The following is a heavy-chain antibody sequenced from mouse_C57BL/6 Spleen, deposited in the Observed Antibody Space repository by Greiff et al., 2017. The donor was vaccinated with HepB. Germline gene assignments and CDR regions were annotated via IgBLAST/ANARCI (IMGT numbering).Heavy chain of an antibody. CDR1: GYTFTDYN. Sequence: EVQLKQSGPELVKPGASVKIPCKASGYTFTDYNMDWVKQRHGKSLEWIGDINPNNGSTNYNQKFKGKATLTVDKSSSTAYMELSRLTSEDTAVYSGARRVTTASVRGFAYWGQGTLVTVSA. D-gene: IGHD1-2*01. CDR2: INPNNGST. CDR3: ARRVTTASVRGFAY. J-gene: IGHJ3*01. V-gene: IGHV1-18*01.